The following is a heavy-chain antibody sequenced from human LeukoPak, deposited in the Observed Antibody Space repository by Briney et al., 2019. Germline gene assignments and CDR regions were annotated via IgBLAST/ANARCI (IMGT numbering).Heavy chain of an antibody. CDR3: ASSIAAAGLPLGVDY. CDR2: IYSGGST. D-gene: IGHD6-13*01. V-gene: IGHV3-53*01. Sequence: QSGGSLRLSCAASGFTVSSNYMSWVRQAPGKGLEWVSVIYSGGSTYYADSVKGRFTISRDNSKNTLYLQMNSLRAEDTAVYYCASSIAAAGLPLGVDYWGQGTLVTVSS. J-gene: IGHJ4*02. CDR1: GFTVSSNY.